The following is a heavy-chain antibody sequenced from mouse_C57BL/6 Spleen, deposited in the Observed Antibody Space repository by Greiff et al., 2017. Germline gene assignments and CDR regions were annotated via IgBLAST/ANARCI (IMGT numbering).Heavy chain of an antibody. J-gene: IGHJ1*03. D-gene: IGHD2-4*01. V-gene: IGHV8-12*01. CDR1: GFSLSTSGMG. Sequence: QVTLKECGPGILQSSQTLSLTCSFSGFSLSTSGMGVSWIRQPSGKGLEWLAHIYWDDDKRYNPSLKSRLTISKDTSRNQVFLKITSVDTADTATYYCARRSYDYDVWYFDVWGTGTTVTVSS. CDR2: IYWDDDK. CDR3: ARRSYDYDVWYFDV.